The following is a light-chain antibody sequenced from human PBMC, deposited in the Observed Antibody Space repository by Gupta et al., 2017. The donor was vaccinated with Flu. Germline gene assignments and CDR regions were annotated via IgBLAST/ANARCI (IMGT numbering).Light chain of an antibody. CDR2: EVS. J-gene: IGLJ3*02. CDR1: SSDVGGYNY. V-gene: IGLV2-11*01. CDR3: GSYAGSYTWV. Sequence: HSALTPPRPLSWSPGQSVTISCTGTSSDVGGYNYVSWYQQHPGKAPKLMIYEVSKRPSGVPDRFSGSKSGNTASLTISGLQAEDEADYYCGSYAGSYTWVFGGGTKLTVL.